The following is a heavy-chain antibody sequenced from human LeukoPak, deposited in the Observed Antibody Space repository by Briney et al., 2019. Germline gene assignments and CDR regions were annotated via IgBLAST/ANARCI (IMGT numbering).Heavy chain of an antibody. CDR1: GFTFSSYA. J-gene: IGHJ4*02. CDR3: ACYSNRGGNFDY. CDR2: ISYDGSNK. V-gene: IGHV3-30-3*01. D-gene: IGHD4-11*01. Sequence: PGGSLRLSCAASGFTFSSYAMHWVRQAPGKGLEWVAVISYDGSNKYYADSVKGRFTISRDNSKSTLYLQMNSLRAEDTAVYYCACYSNRGGNFDYWGQGTLVTVSS.